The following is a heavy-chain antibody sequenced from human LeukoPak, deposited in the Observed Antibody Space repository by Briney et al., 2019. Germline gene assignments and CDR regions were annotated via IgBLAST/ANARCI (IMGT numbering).Heavy chain of an antibody. Sequence: GGSLRLSCAASGFTFSSYSMNWVRQAPGKGLEWVSYISSSSSTIYYVDSVKGRFTISRDNAKNSLYLQMNSLRAEDTAVYYCAREWYYDFWSGYPGALLFDPWGQGTLVTVSS. CDR3: AREWYYDFWSGYPGALLFDP. V-gene: IGHV3-48*01. D-gene: IGHD3-3*01. CDR1: GFTFSSYS. J-gene: IGHJ5*02. CDR2: ISSSSSTI.